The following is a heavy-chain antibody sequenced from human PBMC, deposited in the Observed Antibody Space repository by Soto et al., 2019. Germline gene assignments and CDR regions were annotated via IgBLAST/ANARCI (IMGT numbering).Heavy chain of an antibody. V-gene: IGHV3-23*01. Sequence: SWRLCSLASRFCISTHALTWCRQAPGKGLEWVSSFSGRSGDTYYAASVKGRFTISGDSSKNTVILQTNNLRADDKALYSCARDSSAWPNYFDSWGQGIQVTVYS. CDR1: RFCISTHA. CDR2: FSGRSGDT. CDR3: ARDSSAWPNYFDS. J-gene: IGHJ4*02. D-gene: IGHD6-19*01.